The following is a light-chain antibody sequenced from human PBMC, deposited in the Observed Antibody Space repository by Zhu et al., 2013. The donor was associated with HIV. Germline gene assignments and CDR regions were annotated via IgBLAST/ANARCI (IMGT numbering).Light chain of an antibody. CDR1: QSLIRNH. Sequence: EIVLTQSPGTLSLSPGESVTLSCRASQSLIRNHVNWYQYNPGQGPRLLIYGASIRATGTPDRFSGSGSGTDFTLTINRLEPEDFAVYYCQQYGTLPKTFGQGTKVEIK. CDR2: GAS. V-gene: IGKV3-20*01. CDR3: QQYGTLPKT. J-gene: IGKJ1*01.